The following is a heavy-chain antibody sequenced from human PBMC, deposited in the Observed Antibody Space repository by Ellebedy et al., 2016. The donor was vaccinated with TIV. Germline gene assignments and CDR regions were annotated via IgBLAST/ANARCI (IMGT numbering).Heavy chain of an antibody. V-gene: IGHV3-9*01. D-gene: IGHD1-26*01. CDR3: ATGPRRGYSGSTGFYYGMDV. CDR1: GFTFDGYA. CDR2: ISWNSGNT. J-gene: IGHJ6*02. Sequence: GGSLRLXXAASGFTFDGYALHWVRQAPGKGLEWGSGISWNSGNTGYADSVKGRFTISRDNAENSLYLQMNSLRAEDTAVYYCATGPRRGYSGSTGFYYGMDVWGQGTTVTVSS.